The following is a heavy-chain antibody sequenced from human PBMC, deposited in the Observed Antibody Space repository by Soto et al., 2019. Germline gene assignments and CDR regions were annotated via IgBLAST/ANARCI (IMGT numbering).Heavy chain of an antibody. CDR2: IYYSGST. CDR3: ARDLPDDFSPPVLGY. Sequence: QVQLQESGPGLVKPSQTLSLTCTVSGGSISSGGYYWSWIRQHPGKGLEWIGYIYYSGSTYYNPSLKRRVTISVDTSKNQFYLKLSSVTAADTAVSYCARDLPDDFSPPVLGYWGQGTLVTVSS. D-gene: IGHD3-3*01. V-gene: IGHV4-31*03. J-gene: IGHJ4*02. CDR1: GGSISSGGYY.